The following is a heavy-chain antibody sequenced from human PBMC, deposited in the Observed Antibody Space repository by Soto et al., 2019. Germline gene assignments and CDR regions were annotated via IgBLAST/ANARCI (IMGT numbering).Heavy chain of an antibody. CDR3: ARVWGALAPIAGWFGP. D-gene: IGHD3-16*01. Sequence: QVQLQEPGPGLVKPSGTLSLTCAVSNGSITSGNWWSWVRQPPGKGLEWIGDIYQTGSTNYNPSLRSRVIISVDKSKNNFSLSLSPVTAADTAVYFCARVWGALAPIAGWFGPWGRGILVTVSS. V-gene: IGHV4-4*02. CDR1: NGSITSGNW. J-gene: IGHJ5*02. CDR2: IYQTGST.